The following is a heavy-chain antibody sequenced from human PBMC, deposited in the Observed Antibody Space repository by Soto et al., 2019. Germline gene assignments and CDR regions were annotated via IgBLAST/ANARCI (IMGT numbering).Heavy chain of an antibody. CDR1: GFAFSSYG. D-gene: IGHD5-18*01. CDR3: VSGRGYGHASVPCS. CDR2: ISYDGSLQ. Sequence: QAQLVESGGGVVQPGRSLRLSCAASGFAFSSYGMHWVRQAPGTGLEWVAVISYDGSLQHYADSVKGRFTISRDNSKNMVLLQISSLRAEDTAVYYCVSGRGYGHASVPCSWGQGTLVSVSS. J-gene: IGHJ5*02. V-gene: IGHV3-30*03.